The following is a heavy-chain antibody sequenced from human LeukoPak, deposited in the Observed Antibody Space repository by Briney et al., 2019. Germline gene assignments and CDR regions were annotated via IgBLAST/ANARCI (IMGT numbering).Heavy chain of an antibody. D-gene: IGHD3-22*01. V-gene: IGHV3-64D*09. CDR1: GFTFSSYA. CDR2: ISSNGGST. CDR3: VKGDSSGYYYAAFDI. J-gene: IGHJ3*02. Sequence: GGSLRLSCSASGFTFSSYAMHWVCQAPGKGLEYVSAISSNGGSTYYADSVKGRFTISRDNSKNTLYLQMSSLRAEDTAVYYCVKGDSSGYYYAAFDIWGQGTMVTVSS.